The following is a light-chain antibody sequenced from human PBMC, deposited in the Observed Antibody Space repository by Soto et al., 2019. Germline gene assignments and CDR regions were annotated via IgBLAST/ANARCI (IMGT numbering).Light chain of an antibody. CDR2: SYD. CDR3: AAWDASLDGYV. J-gene: IGLJ1*01. Sequence: QSVLTQPPSASGTPGQRVTISCSTSSSNLGDNTVNWYQQVPGAAPKLLIYSYDQRPSGVPDRFSGSKSGTSASLAISWLQSEDEADYYCAAWDASLDGYVFGTGTKLTVL. V-gene: IGLV1-44*01. CDR1: SSNLGDNT.